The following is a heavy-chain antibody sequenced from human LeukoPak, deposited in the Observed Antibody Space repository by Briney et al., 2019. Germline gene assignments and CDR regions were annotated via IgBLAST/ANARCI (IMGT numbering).Heavy chain of an antibody. CDR1: GFTFSSYG. D-gene: IGHD6-13*01. J-gene: IGHJ4*02. Sequence: GRSLRLSCAASGFTFSSYGMHWVRQAPGKGLEWISYISGSSNTIYYADSVRGRFAISRDNAKNSLYLQMNSLRAEDTAVYYCARALVAAARNFDYWGQGTLVTVSS. CDR2: ISGSSNTI. V-gene: IGHV3-48*01. CDR3: ARALVAAARNFDY.